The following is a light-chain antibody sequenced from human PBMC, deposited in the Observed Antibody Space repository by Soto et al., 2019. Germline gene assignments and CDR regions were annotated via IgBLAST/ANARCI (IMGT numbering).Light chain of an antibody. J-gene: IGLJ1*01. CDR2: EVR. Sequence: QSALTQPASVSGSPGQSITISCTGTSSDVGGYNFVSWYQQHPGKAPKLIIYEVRNRPSGVSNRFSASKSGKTASLTISGLQAEDEADYYCSSKTSSSPYVFGTGTKVTVL. V-gene: IGLV2-14*01. CDR3: SSKTSSSPYV. CDR1: SSDVGGYNF.